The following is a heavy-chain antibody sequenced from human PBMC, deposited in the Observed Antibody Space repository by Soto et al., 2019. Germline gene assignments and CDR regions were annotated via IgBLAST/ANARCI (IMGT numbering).Heavy chain of an antibody. V-gene: IGHV1-45*02. D-gene: IGHD3-22*01. Sequence: GASVKVSCKGSGNTFTYVYLHWVRQAPGQALEWMGWITPFNGNTKYAQKFQDRVTFTGDTSLNTANMELSGLRSDDTAVYFCATTYIYDNTGPAIDSWGQGTLVTVSS. J-gene: IGHJ4*02. CDR1: GNTFTYVY. CDR3: ATTYIYDNTGPAIDS. CDR2: ITPFNGNT.